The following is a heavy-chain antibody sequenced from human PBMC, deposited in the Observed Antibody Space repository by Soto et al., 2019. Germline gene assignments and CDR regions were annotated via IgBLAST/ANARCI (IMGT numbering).Heavy chain of an antibody. D-gene: IGHD1-26*01. V-gene: IGHV1-46*01. CDR1: GYTFTTSY. CDR2: INPSDGST. Sequence: GASVKVSCKASGYTFTTSYIHWVRQAPGQGLEWMGVINPSDGSTNYAQKFQGRITMTRDTSTSTVYMELSSLGSGDTAVFYCARDPATNGNYFDYWGQGTLVTVSS. J-gene: IGHJ4*02. CDR3: ARDPATNGNYFDY.